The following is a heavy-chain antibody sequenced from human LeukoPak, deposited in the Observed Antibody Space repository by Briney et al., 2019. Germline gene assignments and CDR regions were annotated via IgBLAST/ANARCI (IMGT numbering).Heavy chain of an antibody. Sequence: GGPLRLSCAASGLTFSSYWMTWVRQAPGKGLEWVANINPGGSENYYVDSVKGRFTISRDNAKNSLYLQMNSLRAEDTALYYCARDRSHSGFWGQGTLVTVSS. CDR3: ARDRSHSGF. J-gene: IGHJ4*02. V-gene: IGHV3-7*03. CDR2: INPGGSEN. CDR1: GLTFSSYW. D-gene: IGHD6-6*01.